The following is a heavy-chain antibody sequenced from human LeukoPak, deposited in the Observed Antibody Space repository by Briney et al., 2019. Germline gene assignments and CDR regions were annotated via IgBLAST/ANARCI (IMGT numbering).Heavy chain of an antibody. CDR1: GGSISSGGYY. Sequence: PSETLSLTCTVSGGSISSGGYYWSWIRQHPGKGLEWIGYIYYSGSTHYNPSLKSRVSISVDTSKNQFSLKLSSVAAADTAVYYCARERAQGLGSSWSLHTFDMWGQGTMVTVSS. CDR2: IYYSGST. CDR3: ARERAQGLGSSWSLHTFDM. J-gene: IGHJ3*02. D-gene: IGHD6-13*01. V-gene: IGHV4-31*03.